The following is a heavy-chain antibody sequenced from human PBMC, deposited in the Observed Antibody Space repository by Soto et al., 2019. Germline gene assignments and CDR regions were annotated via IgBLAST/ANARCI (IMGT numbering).Heavy chain of an antibody. CDR2: IIPMLGMS. CDR1: GDTFNFYT. Sequence: QVQLVQSGAEVKTPGSSVKVSCTASGDTFNFYTLSWVRQAPGQGLEWMGWIIPMLGMSNYAQKFQGRVTMIADKSTSTAYMGLSSLRSEDTALYYCATNYGSGSAHFDNWGQGTLVTVSS. J-gene: IGHJ4*02. V-gene: IGHV1-69*02. CDR3: ATNYGSGSAHFDN. D-gene: IGHD3-10*01.